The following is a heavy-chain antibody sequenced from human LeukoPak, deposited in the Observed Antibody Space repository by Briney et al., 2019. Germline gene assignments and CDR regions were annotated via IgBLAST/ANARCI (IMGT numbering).Heavy chain of an antibody. CDR3: ARSVTSGYYYGMDV. CDR1: GGSISSGGYY. CDR2: IYYSGST. V-gene: IGHV4-31*03. D-gene: IGHD3-10*01. J-gene: IGHJ6*02. Sequence: PSQTLSLTCTVSGGSISSGGYYWSWIRQHPGKGLEWIGYIYYSGSTYYNPSLKSRVTISVDTSKNQFSLKLSSVTAADTAVYYCARSVTSGYYYGMDVWGQGTTVTVSS.